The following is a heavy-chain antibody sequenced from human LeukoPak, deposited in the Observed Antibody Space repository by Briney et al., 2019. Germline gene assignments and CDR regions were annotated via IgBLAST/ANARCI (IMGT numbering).Heavy chain of an antibody. Sequence: GGSLRLSCAASGFTFNDAWMNWVRQAPGKGLVWVSRIASDGSSTTYADSVKGRFSISRDNAKNTLYLQMNSLRVEDTAVYYCARGRPHGNDYWGQGTLVTVSS. CDR1: GFTFNDAW. V-gene: IGHV3-74*01. D-gene: IGHD4-23*01. CDR3: ARGRPHGNDY. CDR2: IASDGSST. J-gene: IGHJ4*02.